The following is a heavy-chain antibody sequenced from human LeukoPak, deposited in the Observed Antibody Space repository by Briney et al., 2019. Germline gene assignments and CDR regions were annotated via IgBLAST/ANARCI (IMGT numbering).Heavy chain of an antibody. D-gene: IGHD5-18*01. Sequence: ASVKVSCKASGYTFTGYYMHWVRQAPGQGLEWMGWINPNSGGTNYAQKFQGRVTMTRDTSISTAYMALSRLRSDDTAVYYCARDGECSYGLYYFDYWGQGTLVTVSS. CDR2: INPNSGGT. J-gene: IGHJ4*02. CDR1: GYTFTGYY. CDR3: ARDGECSYGLYYFDY. V-gene: IGHV1-2*02.